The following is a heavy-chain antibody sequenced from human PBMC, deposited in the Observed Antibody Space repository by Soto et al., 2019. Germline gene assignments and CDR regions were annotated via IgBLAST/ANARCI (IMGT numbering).Heavy chain of an antibody. CDR2: IYYSGST. CDR3: ARDDSGSYSFRAFDI. CDR1: GCSISSYY. D-gene: IGHD3-10*01. Sequence: SGTLSLTCAVSGCSISSYYWSWIRQPPGKGLEWIGYIYYSGSTNYNPSLKSRVTISVDTSKNQSSLKLSSMTAADTAVYYCARDDSGSYSFRAFDIWGQGTMVTVSS. J-gene: IGHJ3*02. V-gene: IGHV4-59*01.